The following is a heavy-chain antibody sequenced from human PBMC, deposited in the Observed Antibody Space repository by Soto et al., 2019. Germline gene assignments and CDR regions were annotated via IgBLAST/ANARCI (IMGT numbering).Heavy chain of an antibody. Sequence: GGSLRLSCAASGFTFSNYAMSWVRQAPGKGLEWVSGTSGGGGSTNYADSVKGRFTISRDNSKNTLYLQMNSLRAEDTAVYYCAKDLGYCSSTSCYEGYYYYYMDVWGKGTTVTVSS. CDR1: GFTFSNYA. CDR2: TSGGGGST. D-gene: IGHD2-2*01. V-gene: IGHV3-23*01. J-gene: IGHJ6*03. CDR3: AKDLGYCSSTSCYEGYYYYYMDV.